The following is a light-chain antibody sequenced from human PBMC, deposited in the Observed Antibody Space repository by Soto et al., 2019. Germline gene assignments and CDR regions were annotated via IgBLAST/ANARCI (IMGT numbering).Light chain of an antibody. CDR3: QQNDSSPSWT. V-gene: IGKV3-20*01. CDR1: QSVSSKY. J-gene: IGKJ1*01. Sequence: EIVLTQSPGTLSLSPGERATLSCRASQSVSSKYLAWYQQKPGQAPRLLIYGTSSRATGISDRFRGSGSGTDFTFTISRLEPEDFAVYYCQQNDSSPSWTFGQGTKVDIK. CDR2: GTS.